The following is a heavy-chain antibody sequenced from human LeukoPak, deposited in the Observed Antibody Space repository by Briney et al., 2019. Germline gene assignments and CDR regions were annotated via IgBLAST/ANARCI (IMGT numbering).Heavy chain of an antibody. D-gene: IGHD3-16*02. V-gene: IGHV3-74*01. Sequence: PGGSLRLSCVASGFTFDRHWMHWVRQAPGKGLVWVSRIDTDGSDRGYAESVKGRFTISRDNTKNTLYLQMDSLRVEDTAVYYCARGGFIVGANQYFQWWGQGTRVIASS. J-gene: IGHJ4*02. CDR3: ARGGFIVGANQYFQW. CDR2: IDTDGSDR. CDR1: GFTFDRHW.